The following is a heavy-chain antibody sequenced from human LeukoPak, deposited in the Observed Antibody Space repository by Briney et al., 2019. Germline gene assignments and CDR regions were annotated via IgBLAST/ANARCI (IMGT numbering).Heavy chain of an antibody. CDR2: ISYDGSNN. CDR1: GFTFSSYW. CDR3: ARGQPHSSGWYYFDY. Sequence: GGSLRLSCAASGFTFSSYWMSWVRQAPGKGLEWVALISYDGSNNYYADSVKGRFTISRDNSKNTLYLQMNSLRAEDTAAYFCARGQPHSSGWYYFDYWGQGTLVTVSS. D-gene: IGHD6-19*01. J-gene: IGHJ4*02. V-gene: IGHV3-30*03.